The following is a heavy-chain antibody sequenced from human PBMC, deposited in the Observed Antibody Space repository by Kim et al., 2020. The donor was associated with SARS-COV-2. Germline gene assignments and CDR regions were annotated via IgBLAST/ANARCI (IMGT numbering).Heavy chain of an antibody. CDR2: IYYSGSI. V-gene: IGHV4-39*01. J-gene: IGHJ6*02. CDR3: AHPTYYYYAMDV. CDR1: GGSISSSSYY. Sequence: SETLSLTCTVSGGSISSSSYYWGWLRQPPGKGLEWIGSIYYSGSIYYNPSLKSRVTISIDTSKNLFSLQLSSVTAAATAVYYWAHPTYYYYAMDVWGPGT.